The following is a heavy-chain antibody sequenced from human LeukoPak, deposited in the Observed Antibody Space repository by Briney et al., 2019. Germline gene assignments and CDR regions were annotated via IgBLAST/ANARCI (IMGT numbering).Heavy chain of an antibody. CDR1: GFTFSIYG. V-gene: IGHV3-30*18. D-gene: IGHD3-22*01. CDR2: ISYDGSNK. J-gene: IGHJ4*02. Sequence: GGSLRLSCAASGFTFSIYGMHGVREAPGKGLEGVAVISYDGSNKYYADSVKGRFTISRDNSKNTLYLQMNSLRAEDTAVYYCAKDRTSSGYYYFDYWGQGTLVTVSS. CDR3: AKDRTSSGYYYFDY.